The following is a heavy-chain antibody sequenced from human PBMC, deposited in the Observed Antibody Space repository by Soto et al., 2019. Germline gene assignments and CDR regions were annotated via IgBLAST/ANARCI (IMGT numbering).Heavy chain of an antibody. Sequence: PGGPRKLSCPASGFPFSSYPMSWVRQAPGKGLEWVSAISGSGGSTYYAASVKGRFTISRDNSKNTLYLQMNSLRAEDTAVYYCAKGILMVYAGSWFDPWGQGTLVTVSS. CDR1: GFPFSSYP. J-gene: IGHJ5*02. V-gene: IGHV3-23*01. D-gene: IGHD2-8*01. CDR3: AKGILMVYAGSWFDP. CDR2: ISGSGGST.